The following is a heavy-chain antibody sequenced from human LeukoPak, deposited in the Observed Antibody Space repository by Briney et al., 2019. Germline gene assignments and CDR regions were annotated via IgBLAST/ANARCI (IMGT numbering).Heavy chain of an antibody. Sequence: GGSLKLSCAASGFTFSGSAMHWVRQASGKGLEWVGRIRSKANSYATAYAASVKGRFTISRDDSKNTAYLQMNSLKTEDTAVYYCTRAGDHSSGWGQGTLVTVSP. CDR1: GFTFSGSA. CDR2: IRSKANSYAT. D-gene: IGHD6-19*01. V-gene: IGHV3-73*01. CDR3: TRAGDHSSG. J-gene: IGHJ4*02.